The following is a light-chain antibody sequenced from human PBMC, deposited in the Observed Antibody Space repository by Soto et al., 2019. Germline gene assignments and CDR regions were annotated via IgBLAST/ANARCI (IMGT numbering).Light chain of an antibody. CDR3: QQYNNWPPLT. J-gene: IGKJ4*01. Sequence: EVVMTQSPATLFVSPGERATLSCRASQSVRSNLAWYLQKPGQAPRLLIYGASTRATGIPARFSGSGSGTEFTLTISSLQSEDFAVYYCQQYNNWPPLTFGGGTKVEIK. V-gene: IGKV3-15*01. CDR1: QSVRSN. CDR2: GAS.